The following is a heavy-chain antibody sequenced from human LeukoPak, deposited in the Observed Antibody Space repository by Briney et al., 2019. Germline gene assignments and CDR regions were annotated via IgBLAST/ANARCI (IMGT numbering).Heavy chain of an antibody. CDR2: ISGSGGST. V-gene: IGHV3-23*01. D-gene: IGHD3-9*01. CDR3: AGCTTFFDWFPPGYYYGMDV. CDR1: GFTFSSYA. Sequence: GGSLRLSCAASGFTFSSYAMSWVRQAPGKGLEWVSAISGSGGSTYYADSVKGRFTISRDNSKNTLYLQMNSLRAEDTAVYYCAGCTTFFDWFPPGYYYGMDVWGQGTTVTVSS. J-gene: IGHJ6*02.